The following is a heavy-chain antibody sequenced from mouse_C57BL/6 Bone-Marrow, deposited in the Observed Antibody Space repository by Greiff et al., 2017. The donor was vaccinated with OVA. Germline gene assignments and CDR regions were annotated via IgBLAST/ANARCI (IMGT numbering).Heavy chain of an antibody. V-gene: IGHV14-4*01. CDR1: GFNIKDDY. Sequence: EVQLQQSGAELVRPGASVKLSCTASGFNIKDDYMHWVKQRPEQGLEWIGWIDPENGDTEYASKFQGKATITADTSSNTAYLQLSSLTSEDTAVYYCTRVITTVVFDYWGQGTTLTVSS. CDR2: IDPENGDT. D-gene: IGHD1-1*01. CDR3: TRVITTVVFDY. J-gene: IGHJ2*01.